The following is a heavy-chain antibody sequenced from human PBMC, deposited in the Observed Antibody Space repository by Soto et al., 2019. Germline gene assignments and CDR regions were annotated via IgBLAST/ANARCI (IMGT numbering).Heavy chain of an antibody. J-gene: IGHJ3*02. CDR2: INPSGGST. CDR3: ARGSSGSHRDVFDI. V-gene: IGHV1-46*01. CDR1: GYTFTSYY. D-gene: IGHD1-26*01. Sequence: QVQLVQSGSEVKKPGASVKVSCKASGYTFTSYYIHWVRQAPGQGLEWMGVINPSGGSTAYAQKFQGRVNMTRDTSTSTVYMDLSSLRSEDTAVYYCARGSSGSHRDVFDIWGQGTMVTVSS.